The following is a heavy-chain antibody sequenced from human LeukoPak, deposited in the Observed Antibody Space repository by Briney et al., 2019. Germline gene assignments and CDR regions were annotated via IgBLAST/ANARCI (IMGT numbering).Heavy chain of an antibody. CDR3: TTGAGYCSSTSCSEDDY. D-gene: IGHD2-2*01. Sequence: GGSLRLSCAASGFTFSNAWMSWVRQAPGKGLEWVGRIKSKTDGGTTDYAAPVKGRFTISRDDSKNTLYLQMNSLKTEDTAVYYCTTGAGYCSSTSCSEDDYWGQGTLVTVSS. V-gene: IGHV3-15*01. J-gene: IGHJ4*02. CDR1: GFTFSNAW. CDR2: IKSKTDGGTT.